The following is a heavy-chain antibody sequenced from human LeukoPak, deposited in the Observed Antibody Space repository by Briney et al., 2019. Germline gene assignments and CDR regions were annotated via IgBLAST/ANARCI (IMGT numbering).Heavy chain of an antibody. CDR2: ISGGGGNI. J-gene: IGHJ4*02. D-gene: IGHD1-1*01. V-gene: IGHV3-48*01. CDR1: GFIFSSYS. CDR3: ARDFNWAFDF. Sequence: GGSLRLSCAASGFIFSSYSMNWVRQAPAKGLEWISYISGGGGNIHYADSVEGRFTISRDNAKNSVYLQMNSLRAGDSAVYYCARDFNWAFDFWGQGILVTVSS.